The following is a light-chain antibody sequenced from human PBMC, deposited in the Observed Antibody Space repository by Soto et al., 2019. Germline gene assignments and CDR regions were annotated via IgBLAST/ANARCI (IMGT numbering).Light chain of an antibody. J-gene: IGKJ2*01. Sequence: EIVLTQSPGTLSLSPGERATLSCRASQSVSSSSLAWYQQTPGQAPRLLIFDASNRATGIPDRFSGSGSGTDFTLTISRLEPEDFAVYYCQQYGSSLSTFGQGTKLEIK. CDR2: DAS. V-gene: IGKV3-20*01. CDR1: QSVSSSS. CDR3: QQYGSSLST.